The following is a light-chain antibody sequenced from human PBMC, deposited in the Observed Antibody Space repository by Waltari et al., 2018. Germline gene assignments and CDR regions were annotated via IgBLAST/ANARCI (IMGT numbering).Light chain of an antibody. J-gene: IGKJ4*01. CDR1: QGVSSY. CDR2: DAS. Sequence: EIVLTQSPATLSLYPGERATLSCRASQGVSSYLAWYQQKPGQAPRLLIYDASNRATGIPARFSGSGPGTDFTLTISSLEPEDFAVYYCQQRSNWHQGVTFGGGTKMEIK. CDR3: QQRSNWHQGVT. V-gene: IGKV3D-11*01.